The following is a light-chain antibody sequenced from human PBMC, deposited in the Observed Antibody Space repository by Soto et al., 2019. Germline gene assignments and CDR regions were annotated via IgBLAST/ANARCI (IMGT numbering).Light chain of an antibody. Sequence: QSVLTQPPSASGTPGQRVTISCSGSSSNIGSNTVNWYQQLPGTAPKLLIYSNNQRPSGVPDRFSGSKSGTSASLAISGLKSEDEDDDYCAAWDASLNGPVFGGGTKLTVL. CDR1: SSNIGSNT. J-gene: IGLJ2*01. CDR2: SNN. CDR3: AAWDASLNGPV. V-gene: IGLV1-44*01.